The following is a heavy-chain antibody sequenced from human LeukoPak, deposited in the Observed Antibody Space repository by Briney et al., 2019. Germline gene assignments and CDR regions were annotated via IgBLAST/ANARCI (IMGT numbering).Heavy chain of an antibody. D-gene: IGHD3-9*01. J-gene: IGHJ3*02. CDR2: IYYSGST. V-gene: IGHV4-59*01. Sequence: LETLSLTCTVSGGSISSYYWSWIRQPPGKGLEWIGYIYYSGSTNYNPSLKSRVTISVDTSKNQFSLKLSSVTAADTAVYYCARVQFTDVLRYFDWLLEGAFDIWGQGTMVTVSS. CDR1: GGSISSYY. CDR3: ARVQFTDVLRYFDWLLEGAFDI.